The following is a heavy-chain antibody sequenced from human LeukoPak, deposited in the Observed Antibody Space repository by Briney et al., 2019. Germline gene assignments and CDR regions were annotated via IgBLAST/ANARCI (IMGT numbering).Heavy chain of an antibody. CDR2: IYCSGST. Sequence: SETLSLTCAVSGGSISSYYWSWIRQPPGKGLEWIGYIYCSGSTNYNPSLKSRVTISVDTSKNQFPLKLSSVTAADTAVYYCARGVPHYGNYYYYGMDVWGQGTTVTVSS. D-gene: IGHD4-17*01. J-gene: IGHJ6*02. CDR1: GGSISSYY. CDR3: ARGVPHYGNYYYYGMDV. V-gene: IGHV4-59*01.